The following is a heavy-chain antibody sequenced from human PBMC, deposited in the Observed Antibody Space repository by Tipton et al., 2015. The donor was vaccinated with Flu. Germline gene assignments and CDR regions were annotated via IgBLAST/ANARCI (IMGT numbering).Heavy chain of an antibody. CDR3: ARVPPVTMVRGVNIPLDGMDV. D-gene: IGHD3-10*01. CDR2: IYHSGST. V-gene: IGHV4-38-2*02. Sequence: TLSLTCTVSGYSISSGYYWGWIRQPPGKGLEWIGSIYHSGSTYYNPSLKSRVTISVDTSKNQFSLKLSSVTAADTAVYYCARVPPVTMVRGVNIPLDGMDVWGQGTTVTVSS. CDR1: GYSISSGYY. J-gene: IGHJ6*02.